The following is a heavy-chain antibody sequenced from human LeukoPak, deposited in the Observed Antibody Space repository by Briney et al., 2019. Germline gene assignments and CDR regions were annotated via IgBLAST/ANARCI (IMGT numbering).Heavy chain of an antibody. CDR2: INQSGST. D-gene: IGHD6-19*01. CDR1: GGSFSNYY. Sequence: SETLSLTCAVYGGSFSNYYWSWIRQSPGRGLEWIGEINQSGSTNYNPPLKSRVTISVDTSKNQFSLKLSSVTAADTAVYYCARLRRHKWLWYFDLWGRGTLVTVSS. CDR3: ARLRRHKWLWYFDL. J-gene: IGHJ2*01. V-gene: IGHV4-34*01.